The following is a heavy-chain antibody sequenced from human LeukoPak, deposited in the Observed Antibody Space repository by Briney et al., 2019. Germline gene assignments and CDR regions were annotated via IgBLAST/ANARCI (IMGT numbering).Heavy chain of an antibody. CDR2: ISSSGYTI. CDR3: AREDCSSTSCYDPSVSDY. CDR1: GFTFSHYE. J-gene: IGHJ4*02. V-gene: IGHV3-48*03. D-gene: IGHD2-2*01. Sequence: AGGSLRLSCEASGFTFSHYEMNWVRQAPGKGLEWVSYISSSGYTIYYADSVKGRFTISRDNAKNSLYLQMNCLRAEDTAVYYCAREDCSSTSCYDPSVSDYWGQGTLVTVSS.